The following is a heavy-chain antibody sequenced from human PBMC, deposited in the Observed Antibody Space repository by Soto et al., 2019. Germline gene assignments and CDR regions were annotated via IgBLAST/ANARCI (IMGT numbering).Heavy chain of an antibody. CDR3: ARGGYYDNSWGKLSHYGLDV. CDR1: GYTFIRYG. D-gene: IGHD3-16*01. V-gene: IGHV1-18*01. CDR2: ISPYNDYT. J-gene: IGHJ6*02. Sequence: QVQLAQSANEVKKPGASVRVSCKAAGYTFIRYGIAWVRQVPGQGLEWMGWISPYNDYTVYAQKFQGRVSMTADTSTRTVYMNLRGLKSVDTAVYYCARGGYYDNSWGKLSHYGLDVWGQGTSVSVSS.